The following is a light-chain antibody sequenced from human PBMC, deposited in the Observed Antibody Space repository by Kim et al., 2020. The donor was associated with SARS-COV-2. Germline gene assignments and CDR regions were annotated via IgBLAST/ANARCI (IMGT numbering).Light chain of an antibody. CDR2: EDT. J-gene: IGLJ3*02. V-gene: IGLV3-25*03. CDR1: ALPKKY. CDR3: QSADSSDTFWV. Sequence: PGQTARLTCSGDALPKKYAYWFQQKPGQAPVLVIKEDTERPSGIPERFSGSTSGTTVTLTISGVQAEDEADYYCQSADSSDTFWVFGGGTQLTVL.